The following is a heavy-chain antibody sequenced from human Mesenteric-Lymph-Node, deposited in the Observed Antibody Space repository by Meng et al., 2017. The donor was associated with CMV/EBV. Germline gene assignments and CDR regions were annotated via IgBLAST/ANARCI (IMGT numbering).Heavy chain of an antibody. CDR3: ARVSLLVSLGY. J-gene: IGHJ4*02. CDR2: IKQDGSEK. V-gene: IGHV3-7*01. D-gene: IGHD5/OR15-5a*01. Sequence: SCAASGFTFGSYGMSWVRQAPGKGLEWVANIKQDGSEKYYVDSVKGRFTISRDNAKNSLYLQMNSLRAEDTAVYYCARVSLLVSLGYWGQGTLVTVSS. CDR1: GFTFGSYG.